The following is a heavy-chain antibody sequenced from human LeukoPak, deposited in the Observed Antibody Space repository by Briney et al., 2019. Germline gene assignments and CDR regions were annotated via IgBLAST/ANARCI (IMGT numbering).Heavy chain of an antibody. Sequence: ASVKVSCKASGYTFTGYYMHWVRQAPGQGLEWMGWINPNSGGTNYAQKFQGSVTMTRDTSISTAYMELSRLRSDDTAVYYCAREAVAGPSLFDYWGQGTLVTVSS. J-gene: IGHJ4*02. D-gene: IGHD6-19*01. V-gene: IGHV1-2*02. CDR1: GYTFTGYY. CDR2: INPNSGGT. CDR3: AREAVAGPSLFDY.